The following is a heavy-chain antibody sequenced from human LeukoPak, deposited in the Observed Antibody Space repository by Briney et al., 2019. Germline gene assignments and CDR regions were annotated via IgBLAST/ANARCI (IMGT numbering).Heavy chain of an antibody. CDR2: IYYNGST. V-gene: IGHV4-59*01. CDR1: GGSITNYF. J-gene: IGHJ4*02. D-gene: IGHD1-26*01. Sequence: SETLSLTCTVSGGSITNYFWSWIRQPPGKGLEWIGFIYYNGSTNYNPSLKSRLTISVDTSKSQFSLKLNSVTAADTAVYYCARFLVGATTSFDYWGQGTLVTVSS. CDR3: ARFLVGATTSFDY.